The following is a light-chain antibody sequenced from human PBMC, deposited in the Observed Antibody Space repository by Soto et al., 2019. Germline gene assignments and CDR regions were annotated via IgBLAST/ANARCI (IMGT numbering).Light chain of an antibody. CDR1: QTISSW. J-gene: IGKJ1*01. V-gene: IGKV1-5*03. Sequence: IQVTKSPSSLSASVGDRVTITCRASQTISSWLAWYQQKPGKAPKLLIYKASTLKSGVPSRFSGSGSGTEFTLTISSLQPDDFATYYCQHYNSYSEAFGQGTKVDNK. CDR2: KAS. CDR3: QHYNSYSEA.